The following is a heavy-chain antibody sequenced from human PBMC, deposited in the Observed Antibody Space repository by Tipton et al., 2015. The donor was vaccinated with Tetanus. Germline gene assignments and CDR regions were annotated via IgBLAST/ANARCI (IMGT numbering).Heavy chain of an antibody. J-gene: IGHJ4*02. CDR3: TSGNTFDY. Sequence: SLRLSCVVSGFTFGSYWMSWVRQAPGKGLEWVSSISSTSAYIYYADSVKGRFTIPRDNAKNSLFLQMSSLRADDTAVYFCTSGNTFDYWGQGTLVTVSS. CDR2: ISSTSAYI. CDR1: GFTFGSYW. D-gene: IGHD1-14*01. V-gene: IGHV3-21*01.